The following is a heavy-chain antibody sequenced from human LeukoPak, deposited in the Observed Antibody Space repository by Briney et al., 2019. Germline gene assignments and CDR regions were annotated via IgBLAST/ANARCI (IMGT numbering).Heavy chain of an antibody. D-gene: IGHD1-26*01. J-gene: IGHJ4*02. CDR3: AKSDHLVGARPFDY. V-gene: IGHV3-23*01. CDR2: ISGSGGST. CDR1: GFTFSSYA. Sequence: GGSLRLSCAASGFTFSSYAMSWVRQAPGKGLEWVSAISGSGGSTYYADSVKGRFTISRDNSKNTLYLQMSSLRAEDTAVYYCAKSDHLVGARPFDYWGQGTLVTVSS.